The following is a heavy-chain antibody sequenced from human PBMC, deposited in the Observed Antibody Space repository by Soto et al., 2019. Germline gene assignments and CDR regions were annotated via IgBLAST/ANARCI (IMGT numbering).Heavy chain of an antibody. V-gene: IGHV1-2*02. Sequence: ASVKVSCKTSGYTFVDHYLYWVRQAPGQGLEWMGWINPRNGDKKYAQKFQGRVTMIRDTIITTTYMDLSALTSDDTAVYYCASGEVTRIEVMDVWGPGTTVTVS. CDR1: GYTFVDHY. D-gene: IGHD2-21*02. CDR2: INPRNGDK. CDR3: ASGEVTRIEVMDV. J-gene: IGHJ6*02.